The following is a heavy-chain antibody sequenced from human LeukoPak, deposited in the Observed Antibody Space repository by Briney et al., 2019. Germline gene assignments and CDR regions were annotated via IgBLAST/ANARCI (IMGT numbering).Heavy chain of an antibody. J-gene: IGHJ4*02. CDR1: GGTFSSYA. CDR2: IIPIFGTA. V-gene: IGHV1-69*05. D-gene: IGHD6-13*01. CDR3: ARFSSSPTGFDY. Sequence: GASVKVSCKASGGTFSSYAISWVRQAPGQGLEWMGGIIPIFGTANYAQKFQGRVTMTRNTSISTAYMELSSLRSEDTAVYYCARFSSSPTGFDYWGQGTLVTVSS.